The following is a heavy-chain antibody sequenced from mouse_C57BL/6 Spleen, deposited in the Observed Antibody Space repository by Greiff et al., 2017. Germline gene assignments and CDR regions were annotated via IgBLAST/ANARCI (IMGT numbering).Heavy chain of an antibody. Sequence: VQLQQSGPELVKPGASVKIPCKASGYTFTDYNMDWVKQSHGKSLEWIGDINPNNGGTIYNQKFKGKATLTVDKSSSTAYMELRSLTSEDTAVYYCARRSYDYDEGEPWFAYWGQGTLVTVSA. J-gene: IGHJ3*01. CDR3: ARRSYDYDEGEPWFAY. V-gene: IGHV1-18*01. CDR1: GYTFTDYN. CDR2: INPNNGGT. D-gene: IGHD2-4*01.